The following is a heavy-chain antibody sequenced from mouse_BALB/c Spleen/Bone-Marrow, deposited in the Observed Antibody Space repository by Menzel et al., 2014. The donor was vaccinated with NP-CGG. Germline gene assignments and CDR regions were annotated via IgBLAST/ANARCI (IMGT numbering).Heavy chain of an antibody. CDR3: ARGGISVDY. CDR2: IYPGDGDT. V-gene: IGHV1-80*01. CDR1: GYVFSTYW. J-gene: IGHJ2*01. Sequence: ESSVKISCESSGYVFSTYWINWVKQRPGQGLEWIGQIYPGDGDTDYNGKFKDKATLTADKSSNTAYMQLSSLTSEDSAVYFCARGGISVDYWGQGTTLTVSS.